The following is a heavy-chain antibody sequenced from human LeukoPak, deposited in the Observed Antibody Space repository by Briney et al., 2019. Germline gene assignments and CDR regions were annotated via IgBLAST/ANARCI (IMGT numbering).Heavy chain of an antibody. V-gene: IGHV3-30*03. Sequence: PGRSLRLSCAASGFTFSSYGMHWVRQAPGKGLEWVAVISYDGSNKYYADSVKGRFTISRDNSKNTLYLQMNSLRAEDTAVYYGATDTWWFDPGGQGTLVTVSS. CDR2: ISYDGSNK. CDR1: GFTFSSYG. J-gene: IGHJ5*02. D-gene: IGHD5-18*01. CDR3: ATDTWWFDP.